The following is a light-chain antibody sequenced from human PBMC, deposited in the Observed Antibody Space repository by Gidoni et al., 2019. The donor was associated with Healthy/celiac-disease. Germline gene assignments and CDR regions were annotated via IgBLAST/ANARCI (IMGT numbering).Light chain of an antibody. CDR2: LGS. J-gene: IGKJ3*01. Sequence: DIVMTQSPLSLPVTPGEPASIACRSSQCPLHSIGYSYLDWYLQKPGQSPQLLIYLGSNRASGVPDRFSGSGSGTDFTLKISRVEAEDVGVYYCMQALQTPFTFXPXTKVDIK. CDR3: MQALQTPFT. CDR1: QCPLHSIGYSY. V-gene: IGKV2-28*01.